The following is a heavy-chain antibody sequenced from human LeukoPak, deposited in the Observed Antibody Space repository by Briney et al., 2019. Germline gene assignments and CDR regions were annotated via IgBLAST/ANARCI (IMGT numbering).Heavy chain of an antibody. J-gene: IGHJ3*02. CDR1: GGSISSDGYY. Sequence: SETLSLTCTVSGGSISSDGYYWTWIRHHPGKGLEWIGYIYYTGSAHYNPSLKSRVAISVDTSTNQFSLKLSSVTAADTAVYYCARALPTRVGAYDAFDIWGQGTMVTVSS. V-gene: IGHV4-31*03. CDR2: IYYTGSA. D-gene: IGHD1-26*01. CDR3: ARALPTRVGAYDAFDI.